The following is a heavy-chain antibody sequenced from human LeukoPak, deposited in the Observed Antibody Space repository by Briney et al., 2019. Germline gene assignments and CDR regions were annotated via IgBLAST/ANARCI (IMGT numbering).Heavy chain of an antibody. CDR3: AKRGDLITSFDY. CDR2: VSRSGGTP. Sequence: GGSLTLPCAPSGLTFRTFAMHGAPDAPGEGGEGVLTVSRSGGTPHNAHSVKGRFTISRDHSTNTLHLQMISLRAADTAVDYCAKRGDLITSFDYWGQGTLVTVSS. D-gene: IGHD3-16*01. CDR1: GLTFRTFA. V-gene: IGHV3-23*01. J-gene: IGHJ4*02.